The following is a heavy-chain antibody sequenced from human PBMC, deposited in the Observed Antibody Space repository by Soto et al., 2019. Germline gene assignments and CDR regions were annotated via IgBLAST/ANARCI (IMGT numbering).Heavy chain of an antibody. Sequence: PSETLSLTCTVSGASISDYYWSWIRQPAGKGLECIGRIYASGNTNYNPSLKSRVTMSVDTSKNQFSLTLNSVTAADTAVYYCARESRSALGTVEHWGQGTLVTVSS. CDR3: ARESRSALGTVEH. CDR1: GASISDYY. CDR2: IYASGNT. D-gene: IGHD6-13*01. V-gene: IGHV4-4*07. J-gene: IGHJ4*02.